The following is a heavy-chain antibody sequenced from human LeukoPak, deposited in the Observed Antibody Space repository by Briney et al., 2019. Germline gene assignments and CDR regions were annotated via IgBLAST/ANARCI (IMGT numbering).Heavy chain of an antibody. CDR1: GFTFSNFW. J-gene: IGHJ4*02. D-gene: IGHD6-19*01. CDR3: ARDRRGWYVPDY. Sequence: GGSLRLSCTASGFTFSNFWMGWVRQAPGKGLEWVANIKQDETEKFYLGSVKGRFTISRDNAKNSLYLQMNSLRDEDTAMYYCARDRRGWYVPDYWGQGTLVIVSS. CDR2: IKQDETEK. V-gene: IGHV3-7*01.